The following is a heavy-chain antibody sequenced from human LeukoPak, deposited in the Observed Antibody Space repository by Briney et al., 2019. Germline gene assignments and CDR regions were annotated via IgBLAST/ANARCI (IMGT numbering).Heavy chain of an antibody. Sequence: PGGSLRLSCAASGFTFSNHWMHWVRQVPGKGLVSVSRIYIDGSRKSYADSVKGRFTISRDNAKNTLYLQMNSLGVEDTAVYYCVRGSSDWNGMDVWGQGTTVTVSS. CDR3: VRGSSDWNGMDV. CDR1: GFTFSNHW. J-gene: IGHJ6*02. D-gene: IGHD6-19*01. CDR2: IYIDGSRK. V-gene: IGHV3-74*01.